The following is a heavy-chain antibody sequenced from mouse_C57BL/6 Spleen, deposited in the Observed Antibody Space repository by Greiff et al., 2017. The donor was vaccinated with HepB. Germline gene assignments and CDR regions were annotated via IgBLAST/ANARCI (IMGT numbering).Heavy chain of an antibody. D-gene: IGHD1-1*01. CDR2: ILPGSGST. CDR1: GYTFTGYW. V-gene: IGHV1-9*01. CDR3: ASLSYYYGSSPYYAMDY. J-gene: IGHJ4*01. Sequence: VQLQQSGAELMKPGASVKLSCKATGYTFTGYWIEWVKQRPGHGLEWIGEILPGSGSTNYNEKFKGKATFTADTSSNTAYMQLSSLTTEDSAIYYCASLSYYYGSSPYYAMDYWGQGTSVTVSS.